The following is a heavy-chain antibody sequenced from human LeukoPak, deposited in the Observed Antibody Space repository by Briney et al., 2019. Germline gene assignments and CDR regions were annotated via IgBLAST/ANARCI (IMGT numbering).Heavy chain of an antibody. CDR1: GATFIIYA. D-gene: IGHD6-19*01. V-gene: IGHV1-2*02. CDR2: INPNSGGT. CDR3: ARGPALHTKWVGGRWFDP. Sequence: ASVRVSCKASGATFIIYAINWVRQAPGQGREGMGWINPNSGGTNYAQKFQGRVTMTRDTSISTAYMELSRLRSDDTAVYYCARGPALHTKWVGGRWFDPWGQGTLVTVSS. J-gene: IGHJ5*02.